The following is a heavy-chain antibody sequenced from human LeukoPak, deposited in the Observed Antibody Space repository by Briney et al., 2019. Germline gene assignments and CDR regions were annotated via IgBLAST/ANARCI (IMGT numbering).Heavy chain of an antibody. CDR2: ISKSSDRI. D-gene: IGHD2-2*01. J-gene: IGHJ4*02. V-gene: IGHV3-48*04. CDR1: GFTFSSYS. Sequence: GGSLRLSCAASGFTFSSYSMNWVRQAPGKGLEWVSYISKSSDRIYHADSVKGRFTISRDNAKNSLYLQMDSLSAEGTAVYYCARDLLNDEGSSYFFDQWGQGTLVTVSS. CDR3: ARDLLNDEGSSYFFDQ.